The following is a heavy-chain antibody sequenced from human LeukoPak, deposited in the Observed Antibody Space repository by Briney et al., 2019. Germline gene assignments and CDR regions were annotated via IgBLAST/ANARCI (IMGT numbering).Heavy chain of an antibody. CDR1: SFAFSSYD. V-gene: IGHV3-13*04. CDR3: ARGDALLRGVDYYLDS. D-gene: IGHD3-10*01. J-gene: IGHJ4*02. CDR2: IGTAGDT. Sequence: GGSLRLSRTTSSFAFSSYDMHWVRQFQGKGLEWVSAIGTAGDTYYPVSVKGRFSISRDDVRNSLYLQMNFLRAGDTAVYCCARGDALLRGVDYYLDSWGQGTLVTVSS.